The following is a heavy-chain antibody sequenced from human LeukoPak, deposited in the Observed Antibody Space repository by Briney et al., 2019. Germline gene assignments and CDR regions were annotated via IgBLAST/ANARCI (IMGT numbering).Heavy chain of an antibody. J-gene: IGHJ4*02. CDR2: IYYSGST. V-gene: IGHV4-59*12. CDR1: GASITSYY. Sequence: SETLSLTCAVSGASITSYYWSWIRQPPGKGLEWIGYIYYSGSTNYNPSLKSRVTMSVDTSKNEFSLKLSSGTTADTAVYYCATRRIAVAAPFDYWGQGTLVTVSS. D-gene: IGHD6-19*01. CDR3: ATRRIAVAAPFDY.